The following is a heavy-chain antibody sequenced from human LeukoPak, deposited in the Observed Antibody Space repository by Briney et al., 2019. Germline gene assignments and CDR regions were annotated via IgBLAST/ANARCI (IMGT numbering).Heavy chain of an antibody. Sequence: GGSLRLSCAASGFTFSSYAMSWVRQAPGKGLEWVSAISSSGSTIYYADSVKGRFTISRDNAKNSLYLQMNSLRAEDTAVYYCARDYDILTGSHEYFQHWGQGTLVTVPS. V-gene: IGHV3-21*04. J-gene: IGHJ1*01. D-gene: IGHD3-9*01. CDR1: GFTFSSYA. CDR2: ISSSGSTI. CDR3: ARDYDILTGSHEYFQH.